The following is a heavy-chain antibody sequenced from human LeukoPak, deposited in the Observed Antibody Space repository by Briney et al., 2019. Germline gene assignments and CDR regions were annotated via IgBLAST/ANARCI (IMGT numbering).Heavy chain of an antibody. V-gene: IGHV4-34*01. CDR3: ARGRVVLRYFDWLSANDAFDI. CDR2: INHSGST. CDR1: GGSFSGYY. J-gene: IGHJ3*02. Sequence: SETLSLTCAVYGGSFSGYYWSWIRQPPGKGLEWIGEINHSGSTNYNPSLKSRVTISVDTSKNRFSLKLSSVTAADTAVYYCARGRVVLRYFDWLSANDAFDIWGQGTMVTVSS. D-gene: IGHD3-9*01.